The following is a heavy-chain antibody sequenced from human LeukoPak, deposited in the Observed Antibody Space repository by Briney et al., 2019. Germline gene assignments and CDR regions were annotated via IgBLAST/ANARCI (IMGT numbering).Heavy chain of an antibody. J-gene: IGHJ6*02. CDR1: GGTFSSYA. CDR2: MNPNSGNT. Sequence: ASVKVSCKASGGTFSSYAINWVRQATGQGLEWMGWMNPNSGNTGYAQKFQGRVTMTRNTSISTAYMELSSLRSEDTAVYYCARGTTYYGMDVWGQGTTVTVSS. D-gene: IGHD1-1*01. CDR3: ARGTTYYGMDV. V-gene: IGHV1-8*02.